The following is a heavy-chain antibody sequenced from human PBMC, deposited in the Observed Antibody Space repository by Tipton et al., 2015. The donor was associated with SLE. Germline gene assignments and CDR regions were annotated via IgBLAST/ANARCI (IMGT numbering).Heavy chain of an antibody. CDR1: GGSISSYY. CDR3: ARGNYASESYYRLYMDV. Sequence: TLSLTCTVSGGSISSYYWSWIRQPPGKGLEWIGYIYYSGSTNYNPSLKSRVTISVDTSGNQFSLKLSSVTAADTAVYYCARGNYASESYYRLYMDVWGKGTTVTVSS. CDR2: IYYSGST. D-gene: IGHD3-10*01. J-gene: IGHJ6*03. V-gene: IGHV4-59*12.